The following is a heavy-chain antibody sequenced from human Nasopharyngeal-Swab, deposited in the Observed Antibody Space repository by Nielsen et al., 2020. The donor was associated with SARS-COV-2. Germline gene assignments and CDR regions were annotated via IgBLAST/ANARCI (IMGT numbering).Heavy chain of an antibody. J-gene: IGHJ4*02. CDR2: TSGSGGST. Sequence: WIRQPPGKGLEWVSATSGSGGSTYYADSVKGRFTISRDNSKNTLYLQMNSLRAEDTAVYYCAKDLTSIAVAGPIIDYWGQGTLVTVSS. CDR3: AKDLTSIAVAGPIIDY. V-gene: IGHV3-23*01. D-gene: IGHD6-19*01.